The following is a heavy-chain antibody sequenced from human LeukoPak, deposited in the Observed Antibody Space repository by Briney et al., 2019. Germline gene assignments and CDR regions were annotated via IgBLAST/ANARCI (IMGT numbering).Heavy chain of an antibody. D-gene: IGHD6-13*01. CDR1: GFTFSTSA. V-gene: IGHV3-30*04. Sequence: GGSLRLSCAASGFTFSTSAMHWVRQTPGKGLEWVALISYDGSQHYLADSLKGRFTISRDNSKNTLYLQMTSLRLDDTAMYYCARDPSSAPYSTYWAAIYFDPWGQGTLVTVSS. CDR2: ISYDGSQH. CDR3: ARDPSSAPYSTYWAAIYFDP. J-gene: IGHJ5*02.